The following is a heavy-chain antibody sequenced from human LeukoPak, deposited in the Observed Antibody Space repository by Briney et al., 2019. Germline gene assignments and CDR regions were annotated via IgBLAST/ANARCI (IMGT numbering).Heavy chain of an antibody. CDR3: AREGTLAYPDAFDI. CDR2: INTNTGNP. D-gene: IGHD1-1*01. Sequence: GASVKVSCKASGYTFTSYAMNWVRQAPGQGLEWMGWINTNTGNPTYAQGLTGRFVFSLDTSVSTAYLQISSLKAEDTAVYYCAREGTLAYPDAFDIWGQGTMVTVSS. V-gene: IGHV7-4-1*02. CDR1: GYTFTSYA. J-gene: IGHJ3*02.